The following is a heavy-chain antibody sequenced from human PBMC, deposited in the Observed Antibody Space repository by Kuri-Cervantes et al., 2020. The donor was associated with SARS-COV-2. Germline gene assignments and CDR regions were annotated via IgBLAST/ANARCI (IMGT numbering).Heavy chain of an antibody. CDR3: ARLPFTYDYVWGRTIIDY. V-gene: IGHV4-39*01. D-gene: IGHD3-16*01. Sequence: ESLKISCTVSGGSISSSSYYWGWIRQPPGKGLGWIGSIYYSGSTYYNPSLKSRVTISVDTSKNQFSLKLSSVTAADTAVYYCARLPFTYDYVWGRTIIDYWGQGTLVTVPQ. CDR1: GGSISSSSYY. CDR2: IYYSGST. J-gene: IGHJ4*02.